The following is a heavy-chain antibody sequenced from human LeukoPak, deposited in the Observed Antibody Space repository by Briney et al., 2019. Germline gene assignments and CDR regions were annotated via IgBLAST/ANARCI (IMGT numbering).Heavy chain of an antibody. J-gene: IGHJ6*02. D-gene: IGHD3-10*01. CDR1: GFTFTNYA. V-gene: IGHV3-23*01. Sequence: GGSLRLSCVASGFTFTNYAMSWIRQAPGKGLEWVSTISNTGTDTYYADSVQGRFTISRDNSENTLYLQMNNLRAEDTAIYYCAKVPYSDYGSGRPPFMDVWGQGTTVAASS. CDR3: AKVPYSDYGSGRPPFMDV. CDR2: ISNTGTDT.